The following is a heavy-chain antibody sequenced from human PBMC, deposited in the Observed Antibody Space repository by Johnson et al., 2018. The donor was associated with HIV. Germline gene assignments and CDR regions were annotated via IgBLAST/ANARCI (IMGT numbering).Heavy chain of an antibody. D-gene: IGHD3-3*01. CDR2: IKQDGSNK. V-gene: IGHV3-7*03. Sequence: VQLVESGGGLVQSGGSLRLSCAASGFTFSSYWMSWVRQAPGKGLELVANIKQDGSNKYYADSVKGRFTISRDNSKNTLYLQMNSLRAEDTALYYCARVSTGFTISGVVILPTGTVDIWGQGTMVTVSA. CDR3: ARVSTGFTISGVVILPTGTVDI. J-gene: IGHJ3*02. CDR1: GFTFSSYW.